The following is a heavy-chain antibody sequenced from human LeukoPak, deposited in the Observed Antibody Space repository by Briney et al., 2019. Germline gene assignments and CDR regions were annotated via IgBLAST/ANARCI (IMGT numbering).Heavy chain of an antibody. J-gene: IGHJ4*02. V-gene: IGHV3-33*01. Sequence: GGSLRLSCAASGFTFSSYGMHWVRQAPGKGLEGVAVICYDGSNKYYADSVKGRFTISRDNSKNTLYLQMNSLRAEDTAVYYCARGAWELLPKFVFDYWGQGTLVTVSS. CDR3: ARGAWELLPKFVFDY. D-gene: IGHD1-26*01. CDR1: GFTFSSYG. CDR2: ICYDGSNK.